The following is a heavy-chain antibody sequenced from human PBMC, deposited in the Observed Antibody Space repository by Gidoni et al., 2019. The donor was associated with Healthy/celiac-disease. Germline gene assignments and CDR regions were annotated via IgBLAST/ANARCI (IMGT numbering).Heavy chain of an antibody. CDR2: ISAYNGNT. J-gene: IGHJ6*02. Sequence: QVQLVQSGAEVKKPGASVKVYCKASGYTFTSYGISWVRQAPGQGLEWMGWISAYNGNTNYAQKLQGRVTMTTDTSTSTAYMELRSLRSDDTAVYYCARDNDFWSGPSPDYYYYGMDVWGQGTTVTVSS. D-gene: IGHD3-3*01. V-gene: IGHV1-18*01. CDR3: ARDNDFWSGPSPDYYYYGMDV. CDR1: GYTFTSYG.